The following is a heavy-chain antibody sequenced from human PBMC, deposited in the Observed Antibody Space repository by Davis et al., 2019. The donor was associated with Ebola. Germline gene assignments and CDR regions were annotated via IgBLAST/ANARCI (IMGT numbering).Heavy chain of an antibody. CDR3: AREMVRGVLEYDY. Sequence: GESLKISCKGSGYSFTSYWIAWVRQMPGKGLEWMGIIYPGDSDTRYSPSFRGQVTISADKSFSTAYLQWSGLKASDTAMYYCAREMVRGVLEYDYWGQGTLVTVSS. CDR1: GYSFTSYW. V-gene: IGHV5-51*01. J-gene: IGHJ4*02. CDR2: IYPGDSDT. D-gene: IGHD3-10*01.